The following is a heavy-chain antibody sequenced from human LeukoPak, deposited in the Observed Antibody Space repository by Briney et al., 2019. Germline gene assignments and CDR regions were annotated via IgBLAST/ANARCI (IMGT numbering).Heavy chain of an antibody. CDR1: GGSISSYY. D-gene: IGHD3-22*01. CDR2: IYYSGST. Sequence: PSETLSLTCTVSGGSISSYYGSWIRQPPGKGLEWIGYIYYSGSTNYNPSLKSRVTISVDTSKNQFSLKLSSVTAADTAVYYCARLDDSSGLVVDYWGQGTLVTVSS. V-gene: IGHV4-59*08. J-gene: IGHJ4*02. CDR3: ARLDDSSGLVVDY.